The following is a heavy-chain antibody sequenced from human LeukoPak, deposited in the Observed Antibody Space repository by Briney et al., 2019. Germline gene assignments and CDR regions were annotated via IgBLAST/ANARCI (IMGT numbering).Heavy chain of an antibody. J-gene: IGHJ4*02. CDR1: GFTFSSYG. V-gene: IGHV3-30*02. Sequence: GGSLRLSCAASGFTFSSYGMHWVRQAPGKGLEWVAFIRYDGSNKYYADSVKGRFTISRDNSKNTLYLQMNSLRAEDTAVYYCAVTPRSTYSYGYYFDYWGQGTLVTVSS. CDR3: AVTPRSTYSYGYYFDY. D-gene: IGHD5-18*01. CDR2: IRYDGSNK.